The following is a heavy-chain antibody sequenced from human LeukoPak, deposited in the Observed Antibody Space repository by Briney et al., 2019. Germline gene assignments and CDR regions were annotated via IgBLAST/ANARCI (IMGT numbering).Heavy chain of an antibody. D-gene: IGHD6-13*01. CDR2: IRYDGSNK. V-gene: IGHV3-30*02. Sequence: GGFLRLSCAASGFTFSSYGMHWVRQAPGKGLEWVAFIRYDGSNKYYADSVKGRFTISRDNSKNTLYLQMNSLRAEDTAVYYCAKDSDGSSFGLGFDYWGQGTLVTVSS. CDR3: AKDSDGSSFGLGFDY. CDR1: GFTFSSYG. J-gene: IGHJ4*02.